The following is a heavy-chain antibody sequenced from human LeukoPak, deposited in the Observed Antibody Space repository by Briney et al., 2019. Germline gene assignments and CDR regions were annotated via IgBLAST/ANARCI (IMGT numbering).Heavy chain of an antibody. D-gene: IGHD2-8*01. CDR1: GGTFSSYA. CDR3: ARGDCTNGVCYNRNYYYGMDV. V-gene: IGHV1-69*13. CDR2: IIPIFGTA. J-gene: IGHJ6*02. Sequence: SVKVSCKASGGTFSSYAISWVRQAPGQGLEWMGGIIPIFGTATYAQKFQGRVTITADESTSTAYMELSSLRSEDTAVYYCARGDCTNGVCYNRNYYYGMDVWGQGTTVTVSS.